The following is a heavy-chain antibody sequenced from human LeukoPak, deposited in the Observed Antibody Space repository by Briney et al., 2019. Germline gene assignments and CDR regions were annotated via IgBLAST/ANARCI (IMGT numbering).Heavy chain of an antibody. V-gene: IGHV1-3*01. CDR1: GYTFTSYA. J-gene: IGHJ4*02. CDR2: INAGNGNT. CDR3: ARGSRYCSGGSCYPVGY. Sequence: ASVKVSCKASGYTFTSYAMHWVRQAPGQRLEWMGWINAGNGNTKYSQKFQGRVTITKDTSASTAYMELSSLRSEDTAVYYCARGSRYCSGGSCYPVGYWGQGTLVTISS. D-gene: IGHD2-15*01.